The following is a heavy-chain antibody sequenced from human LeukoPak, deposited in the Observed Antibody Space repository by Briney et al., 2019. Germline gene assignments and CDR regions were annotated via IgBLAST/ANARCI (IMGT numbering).Heavy chain of an antibody. V-gene: IGHV3-30*18. CDR1: GFTFSSYG. CDR3: AKHYYGSGSYYREETDY. D-gene: IGHD3-10*01. Sequence: GRSLRLSCGASGFTFSSYGMHWVRQAPGKGLEWVAVISYDGSNKYYADSVKGRFTISRDNSKNTLYLQMNSLRAEDTAVYYCAKHYYGSGSYYREETDYWGQGTLVTVSS. J-gene: IGHJ4*02. CDR2: ISYDGSNK.